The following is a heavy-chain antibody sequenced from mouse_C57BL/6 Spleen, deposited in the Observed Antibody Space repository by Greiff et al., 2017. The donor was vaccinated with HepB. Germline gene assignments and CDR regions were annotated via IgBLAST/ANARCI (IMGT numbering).Heavy chain of an antibody. CDR1: GYTFTDYE. V-gene: IGHV1-15*01. D-gene: IGHD1-1*01. CDR3: TRLKVVGDYFDY. CDR2: IDPETGGT. J-gene: IGHJ2*01. Sequence: QVQLQQSGAELVRPGASVTLSCKASGYTFTDYEMNWVKQTPVHGLEWIGAIDPETGGTAYNQKFKGKAILTADKSSSTAYMELRSLTSEDSAVYYCTRLKVVGDYFDYWGQGTTLTVSS.